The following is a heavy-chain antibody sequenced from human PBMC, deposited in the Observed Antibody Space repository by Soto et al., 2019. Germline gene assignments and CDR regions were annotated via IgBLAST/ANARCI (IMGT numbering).Heavy chain of an antibody. CDR2: INQDGIEK. D-gene: IGHD1-26*01. Sequence: EVQLVESGGDLVQPGGSLRLSCITSGFSFSDSWMTWARQAPGKGLEWVANINQDGIEKHYLDSVKGRFTISRDNAENSLYLQMNNLRAEDTAVYHCAKYSGSYGIENWGQGVLVTVSS. CDR3: AKYSGSYGIEN. V-gene: IGHV3-7*01. CDR1: GFSFSDSW. J-gene: IGHJ4*02.